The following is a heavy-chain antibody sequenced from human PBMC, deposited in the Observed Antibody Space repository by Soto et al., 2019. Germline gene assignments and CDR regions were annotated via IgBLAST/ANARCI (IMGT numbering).Heavy chain of an antibody. Sequence: GGSLRLSCAASGFTFSSYAMSWVRQAPGKGLEWVSAISGSGGSTYYADSVKGRFTISRDNSKNTLYLQVNSLRAEDTAVYYCASPKPDNDYVWGSYPGYWGQGTLVTVSS. D-gene: IGHD3-16*02. CDR2: ISGSGGST. V-gene: IGHV3-23*01. CDR3: ASPKPDNDYVWGSYPGY. J-gene: IGHJ4*02. CDR1: GFTFSSYA.